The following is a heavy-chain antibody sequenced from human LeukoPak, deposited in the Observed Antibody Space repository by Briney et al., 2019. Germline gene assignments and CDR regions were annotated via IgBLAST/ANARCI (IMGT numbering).Heavy chain of an antibody. V-gene: IGHV4-34*01. J-gene: IGHJ6*02. CDR1: GGSFSGYY. CDR3: ARDPYYDFWSGYPYGMDV. CDR2: INHSGSA. Sequence: PSETLSLTCAVYGGSFSGYYWSWIRQPPGKGLEWIGEINHSGSATYNPSLKSRVTISVDTSKNQFSLKLSSVTAADTAVYYCARDPYYDFWSGYPYGMDVWGQGTTVTVSS. D-gene: IGHD3-3*01.